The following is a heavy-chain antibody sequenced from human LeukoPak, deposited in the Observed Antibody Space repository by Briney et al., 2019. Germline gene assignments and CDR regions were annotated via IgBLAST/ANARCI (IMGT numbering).Heavy chain of an antibody. CDR2: IIPNLGTT. J-gene: IGHJ4*02. CDR3: ATTNDGGGYQWGDFFDF. Sequence: EASVKVSCKASGGTSNSHAISWVRQAPGQGLEWMGRIIPNLGTTNRAQNFQDRVTLTADKSTNTPYMELTSLTSDDTAVYYCATTNDGGGYQWGDFFDFWGQGTLVTVSS. D-gene: IGHD3-22*01. CDR1: GGTSNSHA. V-gene: IGHV1-69*04.